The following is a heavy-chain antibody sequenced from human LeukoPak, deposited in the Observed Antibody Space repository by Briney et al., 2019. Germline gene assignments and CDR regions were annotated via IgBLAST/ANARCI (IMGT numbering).Heavy chain of an antibody. J-gene: IGHJ4*02. CDR2: ISYDGSNQ. Sequence: HSGGSLRLSCAASRFTFSSYSMNWVRQAPGKGLEWVAVISYDGSNQYYADSVKGRFTISRDNSKNTLYLQMNSLRAEDTAVYYCARDRYSSSWYTPFDYWGQGTLVTVSS. CDR1: RFTFSSYS. CDR3: ARDRYSSSWYTPFDY. D-gene: IGHD6-13*01. V-gene: IGHV3-30*03.